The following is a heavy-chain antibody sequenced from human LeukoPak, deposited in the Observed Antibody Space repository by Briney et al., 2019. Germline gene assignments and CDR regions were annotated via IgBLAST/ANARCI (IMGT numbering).Heavy chain of an antibody. D-gene: IGHD3-22*01. CDR3: ARDRYYYDSSGYYLDAFDI. CDR1: GGSISSYY. J-gene: IGHJ3*02. Sequence: SETLSLTCTVSGGSISSYYWSWIRQPPGKGLEWIGYIYYSGSTNYNPSLKSRVTISVDTSKNQFSLKLSSVTAADTAVYYCARDRYYYDSSGYYLDAFDIWDQGTMVTVSS. V-gene: IGHV4-59*01. CDR2: IYYSGST.